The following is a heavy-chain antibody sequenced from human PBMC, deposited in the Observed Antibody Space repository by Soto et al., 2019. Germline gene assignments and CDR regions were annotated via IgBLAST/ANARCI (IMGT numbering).Heavy chain of an antibody. CDR2: ISGSGGST. J-gene: IGHJ4*02. CDR1: GFTFSSYA. D-gene: IGHD1-26*01. CDR3: ARRGSGSYYDY. Sequence: EVQLLESGGGLVQPGGSLRLSCAASGFTFSSYAMRWVHQAPGKGLEWVSAISGSGGSTYYADSVKGRFTISRDNSKNTVYLQMTSLRGEDTAVYYCARRGSGSYYDYWGQGTLVTVSS. V-gene: IGHV3-23*01.